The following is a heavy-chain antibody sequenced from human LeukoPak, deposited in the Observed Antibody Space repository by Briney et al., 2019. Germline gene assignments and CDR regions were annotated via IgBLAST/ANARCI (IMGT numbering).Heavy chain of an antibody. CDR3: AREYCGGDCYSFYYGMDV. CDR1: GFTFSSYS. D-gene: IGHD2-21*02. CDR2: ISSSSSTI. V-gene: IGHV3-48*01. Sequence: SGGSLRLSCAASGFTFSSYSMNWVRQAPGKGLEWVSYISSSSSTIYYADSVKGRFTISRDNAKNSLYLQMNSLRAEDTAVYYCAREYCGGDCYSFYYGMDVWGQGTTVTVPS. J-gene: IGHJ6*02.